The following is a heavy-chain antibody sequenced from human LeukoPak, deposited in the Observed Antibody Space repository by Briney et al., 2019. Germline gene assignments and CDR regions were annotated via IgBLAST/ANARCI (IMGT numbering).Heavy chain of an antibody. J-gene: IGHJ4*02. CDR3: ARAAYSGSYHSDY. Sequence: LETLSLTCTVSGGSVNSGSYYWDWIRPPPGKGLEWVEYIYYSGSTNYHPSLKSRVTISVDTSKSQFSLKLSPVTAADTAVYYCARAAYSGSYHSDYWGQGTLVTVSS. V-gene: IGHV4-61*01. CDR1: GGSVNSGSYY. D-gene: IGHD1-26*01. CDR2: IYYSGST.